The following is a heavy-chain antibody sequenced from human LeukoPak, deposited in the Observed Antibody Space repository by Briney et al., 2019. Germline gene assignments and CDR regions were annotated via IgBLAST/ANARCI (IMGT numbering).Heavy chain of an antibody. CDR3: ASPGIVVVPAALSGLDY. V-gene: IGHV4-34*12. D-gene: IGHD2-2*01. Sequence: SETLSLTCAVYGVSFSGYYWSWIRQPPGKGLEWIGEIIHSGSTNYNPSLKSRVTISVDTSKNQFSLKLSSVTAADTAVYYRASPGIVVVPAALSGLDYWGQGTLVTVSS. CDR1: GVSFSGYY. J-gene: IGHJ4*02. CDR2: IIHSGST.